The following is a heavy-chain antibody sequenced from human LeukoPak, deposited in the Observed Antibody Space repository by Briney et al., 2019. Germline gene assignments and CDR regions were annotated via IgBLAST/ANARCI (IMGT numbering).Heavy chain of an antibody. CDR1: GFTFSDHY. CDR2: SKNKARSYST. V-gene: IGHV3-72*01. CDR3: HTVTTASAAFDI. J-gene: IGHJ3*02. D-gene: IGHD4-17*01. Sequence: GGSLRLSCAASGFTFSDHYMDWVRQAPGEGLEWVGRSKNKARSYSTEYAASVKGRFTISRDDSNNLLYLQMNSLKTEDTAVYYCHTVTTASAAFDIWGQGTMVTVSS.